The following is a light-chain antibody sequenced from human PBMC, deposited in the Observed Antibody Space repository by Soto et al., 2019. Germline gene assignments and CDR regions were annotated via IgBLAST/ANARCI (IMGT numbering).Light chain of an antibody. Sequence: DIQMTQSPSILSASVGDRVTITCRASQSISSWLAWYQQKPGKAPKLLIYAASSLQNGVPSRFSGSGSGTDFTLTISSLQPDDFATYYCQQYINYWTFGQGTKVDIK. CDR2: AAS. J-gene: IGKJ1*01. CDR1: QSISSW. V-gene: IGKV1-5*01. CDR3: QQYINYWT.